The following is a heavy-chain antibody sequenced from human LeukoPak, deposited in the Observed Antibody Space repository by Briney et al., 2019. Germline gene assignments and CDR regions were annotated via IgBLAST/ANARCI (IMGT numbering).Heavy chain of an antibody. CDR3: AKANGGNNARFDY. V-gene: IGHV3-33*06. CDR1: GFTFSTYG. D-gene: IGHD4-23*01. Sequence: GGSLKLSCAASGFTFSTYGMHWVRQAPGKGLEWVAVIWYDGSNKYYADSVKGRFTISRDNSKNTLYLQMNSLRAEDTAVYYCAKANGGNNARFDYWGQGTLVTVSS. J-gene: IGHJ4*02. CDR2: IWYDGSNK.